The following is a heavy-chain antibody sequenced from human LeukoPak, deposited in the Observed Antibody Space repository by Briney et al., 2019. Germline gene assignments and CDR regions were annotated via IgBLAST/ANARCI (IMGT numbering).Heavy chain of an antibody. V-gene: IGHV1-2*06. CDR1: GYTFTTYY. CDR2: INPDTGDT. Sequence: ASVEVSCKASGYTFTTYYIHWVRQAPGQGLEWMGRINPDTGDTNYAQKFQGRVTMTRDTSITTAYMELTRLTSDDTAVYFCARGSRYQLLLYWGQGTLVTVSS. D-gene: IGHD2-2*01. CDR3: ARGSRYQLLLY. J-gene: IGHJ4*02.